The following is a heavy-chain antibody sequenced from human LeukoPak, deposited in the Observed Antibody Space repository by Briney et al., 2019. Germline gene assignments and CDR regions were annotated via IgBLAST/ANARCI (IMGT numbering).Heavy chain of an antibody. Sequence: GGSLRLSCAASGFTFSSYWMHWVRQAPGKGLVWVSRINGDGTSTSYADSVKGRFTISRDNAKNTLYLQMNSLRAEDTALYYCARGSEYWGQGTLVTVSS. J-gene: IGHJ4*02. V-gene: IGHV3-74*01. CDR3: ARGSEY. CDR1: GFTFSSYW. CDR2: INGDGTST. D-gene: IGHD1-14*01.